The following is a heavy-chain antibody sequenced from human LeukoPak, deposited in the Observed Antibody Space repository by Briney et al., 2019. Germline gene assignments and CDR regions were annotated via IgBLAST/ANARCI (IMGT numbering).Heavy chain of an antibody. V-gene: IGHV3-21*01. CDR2: ISSSSSYI. D-gene: IGHD2-2*01. Sequence: PGGSLRLSCAASGFTFSSYSTNWVRQAPGKRLEWVSSISSSSSYIYYADSVKGRFTISRDNAKNSLYLQMNSLRAEDTAVYYCARGECSSTSCSSTNDYWGQGILVTVSS. CDR3: ARGECSSTSCSSTNDY. CDR1: GFTFSSYS. J-gene: IGHJ4*02.